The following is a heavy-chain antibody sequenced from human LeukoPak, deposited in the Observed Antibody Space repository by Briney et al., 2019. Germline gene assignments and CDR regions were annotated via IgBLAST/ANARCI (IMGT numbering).Heavy chain of an antibody. CDR2: IYTSGST. CDR3: ARAGYCSGGSCYTREVEIYPLDY. Sequence: PSETLSLTCTVSGGSISSYYWSWIRQPAGKGLEWIGRIYTSGSTNYNPSLKRRVTISVDKSKKQFSLKLSSVTAADTAVYYCARAGYCSGGSCYTREVEIYPLDYWGQGTLVTVSS. V-gene: IGHV4-4*07. D-gene: IGHD2-15*01. J-gene: IGHJ4*02. CDR1: GGSISSYY.